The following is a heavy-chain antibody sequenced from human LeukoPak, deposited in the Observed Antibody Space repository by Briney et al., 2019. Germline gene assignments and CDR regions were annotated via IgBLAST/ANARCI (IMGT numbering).Heavy chain of an antibody. D-gene: IGHD6-6*01. CDR1: GFTVGSNY. V-gene: IGHV3-66*02. CDR3: ARGRIAARPRFDY. Sequence: PGGSLRLSCAASGFTVGSNYMSWVRQAPGKGLEWVSVIYSGGSTYYAGSMKGRFTISRDNSKNTLYLQMNSLRAEDTAVYYCARGRIAARPRFDYWGQGTLVTVSS. CDR2: IYSGGST. J-gene: IGHJ4*02.